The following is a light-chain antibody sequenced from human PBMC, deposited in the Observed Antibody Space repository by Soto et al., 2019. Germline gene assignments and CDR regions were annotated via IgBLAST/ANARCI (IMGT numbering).Light chain of an antibody. Sequence: DFQMTQSPSSLSASVGDRVTITCRASQGISNYLAWYQQKPGRVPKLLIYAATTLQSGVPSRFSGSGCGTDFPLTISSLRPEDVATYYCQKYNSGALPFVAGTKIEIK. V-gene: IGKV1-27*01. J-gene: IGKJ4*01. CDR3: QKYNSGALP. CDR1: QGISNY. CDR2: AAT.